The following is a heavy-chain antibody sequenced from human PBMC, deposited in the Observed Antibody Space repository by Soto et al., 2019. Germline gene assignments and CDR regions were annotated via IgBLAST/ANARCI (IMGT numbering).Heavy chain of an antibody. Sequence: SETLSLTCTVSGGSISSYCWSRIRQPPGKGLEWIGYIYYSGSTNYNPSLKSRVTISVDTSKNQFSLKLSSVTAADTAVYYCARHDEVVAAESYYFDYWGQGTLVTVSS. D-gene: IGHD2-15*01. CDR2: IYYSGST. CDR1: GGSISSYC. J-gene: IGHJ4*02. V-gene: IGHV4-59*08. CDR3: ARHDEVVAAESYYFDY.